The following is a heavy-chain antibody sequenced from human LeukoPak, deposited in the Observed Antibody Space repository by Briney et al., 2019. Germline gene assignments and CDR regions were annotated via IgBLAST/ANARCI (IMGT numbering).Heavy chain of an antibody. D-gene: IGHD4-17*01. CDR3: ARGNGDPGYNWFDP. CDR2: IYYSGST. CDR1: GGSISSGDYY. J-gene: IGHJ5*02. V-gene: IGHV4-30-4*01. Sequence: SQTLSLTCTVSGGSISSGDYYWSWIRQPPGKGLEWIGYIYYSGSTYYNPSLKSRVTISVDTSKNQFSLKLSSLTAADTAVYYCARGNGDPGYNWFDPWGQGTLVTVSS.